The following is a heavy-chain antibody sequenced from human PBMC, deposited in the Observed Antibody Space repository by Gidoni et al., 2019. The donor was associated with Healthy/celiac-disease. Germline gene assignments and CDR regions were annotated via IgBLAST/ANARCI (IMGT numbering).Heavy chain of an antibody. CDR1: GGSFRGYY. CDR2: INHSGST. CDR3: ARGRGKTHFDY. Sequence: QVQLQQWGAGLLKPSETLSLTCAVYGGSFRGYYWSWIRQPPGKGLEWSGEINHSGSTNYNPSLKSRVTISVDTSKNQFSLKLSSVTAADTAVYYCARGRGKTHFDYWGQGTLVTVSS. V-gene: IGHV4-34*01. J-gene: IGHJ4*02.